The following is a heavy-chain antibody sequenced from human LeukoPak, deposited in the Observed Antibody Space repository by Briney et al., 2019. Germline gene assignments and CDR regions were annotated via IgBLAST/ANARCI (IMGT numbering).Heavy chain of an antibody. CDR2: IYPGDSNT. J-gene: IGHJ4*02. CDR3: ARYPDDHSSAGDY. D-gene: IGHD4-11*01. V-gene: IGHV5-51*01. Sequence: AGESLKISCKGSGYSFTSYWIGWVRQMPVKGLEWMGIIYPGDSNTRYSPSFQGQVTISADKSISTAYLQWSSLKASDTAMYYCARYPDDHSSAGDYWGQGTLVTVSS. CDR1: GYSFTSYW.